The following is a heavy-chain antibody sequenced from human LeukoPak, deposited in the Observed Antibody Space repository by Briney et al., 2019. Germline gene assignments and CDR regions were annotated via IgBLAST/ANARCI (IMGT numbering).Heavy chain of an antibody. Sequence: SETLSLTCTVSGGSISTYYWSWIRQPPGKGLEWNGYIYYSGSTNYNPSLKSRVTISVDTSKKQFSLKPSSVTAADTVVYYCASSGSSGRIYYWGQGTLVTVSS. CDR1: GGSISTYY. J-gene: IGHJ4*02. CDR2: IYYSGST. CDR3: ASSGSSGRIYY. V-gene: IGHV4-59*12. D-gene: IGHD3-10*01.